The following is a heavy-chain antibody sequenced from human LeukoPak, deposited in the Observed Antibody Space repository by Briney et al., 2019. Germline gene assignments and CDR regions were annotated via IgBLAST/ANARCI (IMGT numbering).Heavy chain of an antibody. D-gene: IGHD3-3*01. CDR2: ISGGGSPI. CDR1: GFTFSSYE. CDR3: ASNRDDFWSGYFHYYGMDV. J-gene: IGHJ6*02. V-gene: IGHV3-48*03. Sequence: GGSLRLSCAASGFTFSSYEMNWVRQAPGKGLEWVSYISGGGSPIYYADSVKGRFTISRDNAKNSLYLQMNSLRAEDTAVYYCASNRDDFWSGYFHYYGMDVWGQGTTVTVSS.